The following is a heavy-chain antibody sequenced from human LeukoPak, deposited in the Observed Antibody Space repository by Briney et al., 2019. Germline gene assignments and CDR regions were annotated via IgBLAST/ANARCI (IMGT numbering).Heavy chain of an antibody. CDR1: GFTFDDYA. J-gene: IGHJ3*02. Sequence: GGSLRLSCAASGFTFDDYAMHWVRQAPGKGLEWVSGISWNSGSIGYADSVKGRFTISRDNAKNSLYLQMNSLRAEDTAVYYCARAGRGHSVGAFDIWGQGTMVTVSS. V-gene: IGHV3-9*01. CDR3: ARAGRGHSVGAFDI. D-gene: IGHD6-13*01. CDR2: ISWNSGSI.